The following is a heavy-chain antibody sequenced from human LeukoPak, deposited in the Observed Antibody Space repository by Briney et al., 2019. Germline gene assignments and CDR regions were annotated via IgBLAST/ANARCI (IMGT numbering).Heavy chain of an antibody. CDR3: AKGGYQYDSSGHNYFDY. CDR1: GYTFTSYG. D-gene: IGHD3-22*01. V-gene: IGHV1-18*01. Sequence: EASVKVSCKASGYTFTSYGISWVRQAPGQGLEWMGWISAYNGNTNYAQKLQGRVTMTTDTSTSTAYMELRSLGSDDTAVYYCAKGGYQYDSSGHNYFDYWGQGTLVTVSS. CDR2: ISAYNGNT. J-gene: IGHJ4*02.